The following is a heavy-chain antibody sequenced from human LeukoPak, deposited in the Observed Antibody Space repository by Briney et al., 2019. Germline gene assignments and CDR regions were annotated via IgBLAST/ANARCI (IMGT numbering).Heavy chain of an antibody. CDR1: GGSFSGFY. CDR3: ARGTYGSGSYPPNWFDP. D-gene: IGHD3-10*01. V-gene: IGHV4-34*01. Sequence: PSETLSLTCAVYGGSFSGFYWNWIRQPPGKGLEWIGEINHSGSTNYNPSLKSRVTISVDTSKNQFSLKLSSVTAADTAVYYCARGTYGSGSYPPNWFDPWGQGALVTVSS. J-gene: IGHJ5*02. CDR2: INHSGST.